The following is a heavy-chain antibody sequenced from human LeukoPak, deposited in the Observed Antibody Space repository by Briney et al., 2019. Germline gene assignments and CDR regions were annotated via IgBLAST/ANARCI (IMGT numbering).Heavy chain of an antibody. Sequence: GGSLRLSCAASGFIFNNYWMHWVRQAPGKGLVWVSRINSDGSSTNYADSVKGRFTISRDNSTNTLYLQMNSLRAEDTAVYYCTRGGGYSYGYYYWGQGTLVTVSS. CDR2: INSDGSST. J-gene: IGHJ4*02. D-gene: IGHD5-18*01. V-gene: IGHV3-74*01. CDR1: GFIFNNYW. CDR3: TRGGGYSYGYYY.